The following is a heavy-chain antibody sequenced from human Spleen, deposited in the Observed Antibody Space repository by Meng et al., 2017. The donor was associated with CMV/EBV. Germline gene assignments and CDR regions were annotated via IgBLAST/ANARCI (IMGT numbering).Heavy chain of an antibody. CDR2: INHSGST. D-gene: IGHD3-3*01. CDR3: ARGTVRTGYYDFWSGYYPFDY. Sequence: QLQQRGAGLLKPSETLSLTCAVYGGSFSGYYWSWIRQPPGTGLEWIGEINHSGSTNYNPSLKRRVNISVDTSKNQFSLKLSSVTAADTAVYYCARGTVRTGYYDFWSGYYPFDYWGQGTLVTVSS. V-gene: IGHV4-34*01. J-gene: IGHJ4*02. CDR1: GGSFSGYY.